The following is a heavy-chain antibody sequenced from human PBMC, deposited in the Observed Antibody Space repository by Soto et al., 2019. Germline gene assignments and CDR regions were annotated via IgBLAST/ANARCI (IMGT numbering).Heavy chain of an antibody. J-gene: IGHJ1*01. CDR3: VKDESINWYSGHFRH. CDR1: GFTFDDYA. D-gene: IGHD6-13*01. V-gene: IGHV3-9*01. CDR2: INWNSGSI. Sequence: GGSLRLSCAASGFTFDDYAMHWVRQVPGKGLEWVSGINWNSGSIGYGDSVKGRFAISRDNAKNSLHLQINSLSAEDTAFYYCVKDESINWYSGHFRHWGQGTLVTVSS.